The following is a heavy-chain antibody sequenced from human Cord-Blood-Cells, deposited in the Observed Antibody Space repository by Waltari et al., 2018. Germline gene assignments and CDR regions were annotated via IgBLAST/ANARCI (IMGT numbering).Heavy chain of an antibody. D-gene: IGHD1-26*01. CDR3: ARDLSGSYDY. CDR2: IKQDGSEK. CDR1: GLTFRSYW. V-gene: IGHV3-7*01. J-gene: IGHJ4*02. Sequence: EVQLVESGGGLVQPGGSLRLSCAASGLTFRSYWIRWVRQAPGKGLEWVANIKQDGSEKYYVDSVKGRFTISRDNAKNSLYLQMNSLRAEDTAVYYCARDLSGSYDYWGQGTLVTVSS.